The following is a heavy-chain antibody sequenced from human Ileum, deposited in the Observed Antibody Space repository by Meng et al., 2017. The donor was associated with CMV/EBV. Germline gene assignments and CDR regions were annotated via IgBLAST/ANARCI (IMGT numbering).Heavy chain of an antibody. CDR2: IYWDDDK. CDR1: GFSLSTNAVG. D-gene: IGHD6-19*01. CDR3: AHGSGWLFDY. V-gene: IGHV2-5*02. J-gene: IGHJ4*02. Sequence: QITLNESGPTLVKPTQTLTLTCTFSGFSLSTNAVGVGWIRQPPGKALEWLAFIYWDDDKRYNSSLRSRLTITKDTSKNQVVLTMTNMDPVDTATYYCAHGSGWLFDYWGQGTLVTVSS.